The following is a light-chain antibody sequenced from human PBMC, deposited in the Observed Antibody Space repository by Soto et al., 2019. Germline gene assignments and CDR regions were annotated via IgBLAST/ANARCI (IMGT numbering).Light chain of an antibody. J-gene: IGLJ1*01. Sequence: QSALTQPPSASGSPGQSVTISCTGTSGDIGGYDYVSWYQQHPGKAPKLMIYEVTKRPSGVPDRFSGSKSGNTASLTVSGLQAEDEADYYCSSFAGVSTVFGTGTKVTVL. CDR3: SSFAGVSTV. CDR1: SGDIGGYDY. V-gene: IGLV2-8*01. CDR2: EVT.